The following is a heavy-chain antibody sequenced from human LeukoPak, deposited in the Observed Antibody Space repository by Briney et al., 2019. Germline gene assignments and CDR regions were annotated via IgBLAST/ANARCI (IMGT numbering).Heavy chain of an antibody. J-gene: IGHJ5*02. CDR2: ISAYNGNT. CDR3: ARDYYYDSSGYWFSNWFDP. Sequence: ASVKVSCKASGYTFTSYGISWVRQAPGQGLEWMGWISAYNGNTNYAQKLQGRVTMTTDTSTSTAYMELRSLRSDDTAVYYSARDYYYDSSGYWFSNWFDPWGQGTLVTVSS. V-gene: IGHV1-18*01. D-gene: IGHD3-22*01. CDR1: GYTFTSYG.